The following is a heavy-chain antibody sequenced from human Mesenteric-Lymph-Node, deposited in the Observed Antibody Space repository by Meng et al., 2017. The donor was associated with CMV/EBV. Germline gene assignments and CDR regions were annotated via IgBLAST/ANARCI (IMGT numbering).Heavy chain of an antibody. CDR1: GFTVSTNY. Sequence: GESLKISCAASGFTVSTNYMSWVRQAPGKGLEWVGRIKSKTDGGTTDYAAPVKGRFTISRDDSKNTLYLQMNSLKTEDTAVYYCTTDHYDFWSGYYRGSFDYWGQGTLVTVSS. CDR3: TTDHYDFWSGYYRGSFDY. D-gene: IGHD3-3*01. V-gene: IGHV3-15*01. J-gene: IGHJ4*02. CDR2: IKSKTDGGTT.